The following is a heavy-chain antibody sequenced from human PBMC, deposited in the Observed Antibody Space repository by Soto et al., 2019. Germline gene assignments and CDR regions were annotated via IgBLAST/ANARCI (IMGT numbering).Heavy chain of an antibody. CDR3: ARAFVSIFGGVFGVRGPFDI. CDR1: GFTFSSYS. V-gene: IGHV3-48*02. J-gene: IGHJ3*02. CDR2: ISSSSSTI. Sequence: PGGSLRLSCAASGFTFSSYSMNWVRQAPGEGLEWVSYISSSSSTIYYADSVKGRFTISRDNAKNSLYLQMNSLRDEDTAVYYCARAFVSIFGGVFGVRGPFDIWGPGRM. D-gene: IGHD3-3*01.